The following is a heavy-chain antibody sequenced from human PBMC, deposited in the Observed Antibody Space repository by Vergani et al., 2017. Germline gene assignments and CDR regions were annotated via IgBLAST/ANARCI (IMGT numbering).Heavy chain of an antibody. CDR3: ARDDSGWYAFDI. J-gene: IGHJ3*02. Sequence: VQLLESGGGLVQPGGSLRLSCAASGFTFSSYGMHWVRQAPGKGLEWVAVISYDGSNKYYADSVKGRFTISRDNSKNTLYLQMNSLRAEDTAVYYCARDDSGWYAFDIWGQGTMVTVSS. CDR2: ISYDGSNK. V-gene: IGHV3-30*03. D-gene: IGHD6-19*01. CDR1: GFTFSSYG.